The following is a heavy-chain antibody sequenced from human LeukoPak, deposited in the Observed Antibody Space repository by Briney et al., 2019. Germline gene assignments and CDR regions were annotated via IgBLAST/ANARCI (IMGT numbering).Heavy chain of an antibody. CDR2: NIPLFLTA. J-gene: IGHJ6*02. Sequence: SVKVSCKASGGTFNNYAINWVRQAPGQGLEWMGGNIPLFLTANYAQTFQGRVKITSEESIRPASMELSSLRFEDTAVHYCARIMEYCSSTSCYYGMDVCGQGTTVTVSS. D-gene: IGHD2-2*01. CDR3: ARIMEYCSSTSCYYGMDV. CDR1: GGTFNNYA. V-gene: IGHV1-69*13.